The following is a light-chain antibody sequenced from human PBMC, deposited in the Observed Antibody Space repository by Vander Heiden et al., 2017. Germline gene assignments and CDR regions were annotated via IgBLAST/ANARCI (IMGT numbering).Light chain of an antibody. CDR2: AAS. V-gene: IGKV1-39*01. J-gene: IGKJ2*01. CDR3: QQSYSTPYT. CDR1: QSISSY. Sequence: DIQMTQSPSSLSASVGDRVTITCRASQSISSYLNWYQQKSGKVPKFLIYAASSLQSGVPSRISGSGSGTVFTLTINSLQPEDFATYYCQQSYSTPYTFGQGTKLEIK.